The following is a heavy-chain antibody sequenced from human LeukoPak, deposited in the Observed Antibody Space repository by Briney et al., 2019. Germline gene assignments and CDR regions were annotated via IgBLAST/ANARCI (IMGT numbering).Heavy chain of an antibody. CDR3: TRVVVDSSGWYHFDY. CDR1: GYTCTTYY. V-gene: IGHV1-46*01. J-gene: IGHJ4*02. D-gene: IGHD6-19*01. Sequence: ASVKVSCKASGYTCTTYYMHWVRQAPGQGLEWMAKINPSDGSTNCAQKFQGRVNMTREASTSTVYMELSSLRSEDTAVYYCTRVVVDSSGWYHFDYWGQGTLVTVSS. CDR2: INPSDGST.